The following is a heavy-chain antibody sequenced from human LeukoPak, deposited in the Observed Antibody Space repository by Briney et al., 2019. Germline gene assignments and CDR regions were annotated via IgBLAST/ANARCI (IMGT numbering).Heavy chain of an antibody. CDR2: ISSSSSYI. CDR1: GFTFSSYS. J-gene: IGHJ5*02. CDR3: ARARKYSGSYFINP. Sequence: PGGSLRLSCAASGFTFSSYSTNWVRQAPGKGLEWASSISSSSSYIYYADSVKGRFTISRDNAKNSLYLQMNSLRAEDTAVYYCARARKYSGSYFINPWGQGTLVTVSS. D-gene: IGHD1-26*01. V-gene: IGHV3-21*01.